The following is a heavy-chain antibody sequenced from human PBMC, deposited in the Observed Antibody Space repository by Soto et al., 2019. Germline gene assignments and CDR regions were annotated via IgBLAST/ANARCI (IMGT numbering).Heavy chain of an antibody. Sequence: HPGGSLRLSCVASGFTFSSYAMSWVRQAPGKGLDWVSAISVSGGNTYYADSVKGRFTISRDNSKNTLYLQMNSLRAEDTAVYYCAKVRGLLALPPDNWGQGTLVTVSS. J-gene: IGHJ4*02. V-gene: IGHV3-23*01. CDR1: GFTFSSYA. D-gene: IGHD2-2*01. CDR2: ISVSGGNT. CDR3: AKVRGLLALPPDN.